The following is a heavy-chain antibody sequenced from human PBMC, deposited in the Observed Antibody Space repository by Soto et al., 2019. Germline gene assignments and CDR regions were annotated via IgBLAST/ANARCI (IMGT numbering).Heavy chain of an antibody. Sequence: VQLVQSGAELKKPGSSVKVSCKASGGSXXXXXXXXXXXXXGQGPEWMGNILPFFGTADYAQKFQGRVTXXXXVXXXXAXXXLRXXXXXDTAVYYCARGHEYGGNSDAFDIWGQGTVVTVSP. J-gene: IGHJ3*02. CDR1: GGSXXXXX. D-gene: IGHD2-21*02. V-gene: IGHV1-69*15. CDR3: ARGHEYGGNSDAFDI. CDR2: ILPFFGTA.